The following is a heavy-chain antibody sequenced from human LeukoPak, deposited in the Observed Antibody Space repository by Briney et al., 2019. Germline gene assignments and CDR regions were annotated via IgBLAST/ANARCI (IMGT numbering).Heavy chain of an antibody. V-gene: IGHV5-51*01. CDR2: IYPGDSDT. D-gene: IGHD5-12*01. J-gene: IGHJ4*02. CDR3: ARRYSGYADY. CDR1: GSYFTTYW. Sequence: GESLKISCKGSGSYFTTYWIAWVRQMPGKGLEWMGIIYPGDSDTRYSPSFQGQVTISADKSISTAYLQWSSLKASDTAMYYCARRYSGYADYWGQGTLVTVSS.